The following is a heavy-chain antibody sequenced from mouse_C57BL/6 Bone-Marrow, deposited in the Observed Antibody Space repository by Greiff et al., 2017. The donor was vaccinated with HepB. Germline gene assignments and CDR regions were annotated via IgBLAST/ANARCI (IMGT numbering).Heavy chain of an antibody. Sequence: EVKLVESEGGLVQPGSSMKLSCTASGFTFSSYGMSWVRQTPDKRLEWVATISSGGSYTYYPDSVKGRFTISRDNAKNTLYLQMSSLKSEDTAMYYCARPPYYYGSSPFAYWGQGTLVTVSA. J-gene: IGHJ3*01. CDR1: GFTFSSYG. CDR3: ARPPYYYGSSPFAY. D-gene: IGHD1-1*01. CDR2: ISSGGSYT. V-gene: IGHV5-6*03.